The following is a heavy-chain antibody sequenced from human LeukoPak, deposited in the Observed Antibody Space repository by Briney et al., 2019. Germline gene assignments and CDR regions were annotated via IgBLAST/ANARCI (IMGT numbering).Heavy chain of an antibody. D-gene: IGHD3-9*01. J-gene: IGHJ5*02. CDR2: MNPNSGNT. CDR3: ARGGVGLRYFGVRMGRPTFDP. Sequence: ASVKVSCKASGYTFTSYDINWVRQATGQGLEWMGWMNPNSGNTGYAQKFQGRVTVTRNTSISTAYMELSSLRSEDTAVYYCARGGVGLRYFGVRMGRPTFDPWGQGTLVTVSS. V-gene: IGHV1-8*03. CDR1: GYTFTSYD.